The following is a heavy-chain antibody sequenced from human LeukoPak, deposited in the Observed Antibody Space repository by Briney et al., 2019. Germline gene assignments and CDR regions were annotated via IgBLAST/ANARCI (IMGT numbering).Heavy chain of an antibody. J-gene: IGHJ6*02. Sequence: ASVKVSCKASGYTFTSYGISWVRQAPGQGLEWMGWISAYNGNTNYAQKLQGRVTMTTDTSTSTAYMELRSLRSDDTAVYYCARGRWDYDFWSGYYTPYYYYGMDVWGQGTTVTVSS. CDR3: ARGRWDYDFWSGYYTPYYYYGMDV. D-gene: IGHD3-3*01. CDR2: ISAYNGNT. V-gene: IGHV1-18*01. CDR1: GYTFTSYG.